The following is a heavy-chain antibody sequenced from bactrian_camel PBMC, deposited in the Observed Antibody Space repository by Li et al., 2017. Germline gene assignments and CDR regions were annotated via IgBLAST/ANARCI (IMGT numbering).Heavy chain of an antibody. CDR1: GHTTSGYC. V-gene: IGHV3S53*01. Sequence: QVQLVESGGGSGKAGGSLKLSCVFSGHTTSGYCMGWFRQSPGKEREGVARIDSDGSTNYADSVKGRFTISKDNTKEMVYLQMNSLKSEDTALYHCARLRVSGSWGQGTQVTVS. CDR2: IDSDGST. D-gene: IGHD5*01. CDR3: ARLRVSGS. J-gene: IGHJ4*01.